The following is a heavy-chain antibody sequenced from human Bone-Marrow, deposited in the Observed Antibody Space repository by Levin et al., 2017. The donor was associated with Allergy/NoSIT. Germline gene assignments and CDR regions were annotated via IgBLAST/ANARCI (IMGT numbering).Heavy chain of an antibody. CDR3: ARDGYCSSTSCEYYYGMDV. J-gene: IGHJ6*02. V-gene: IGHV3-74*01. Sequence: GESLKISCEASGFNFTSHALHWVRQAPGKGLEWVSRMNSDGSSTSYADSVKGRFTISRDNAKNTLYLQMNSLRAEDTAVYYCARDGYCSSTSCEYYYGMDVWGQGTTVTVSS. D-gene: IGHD2-2*03. CDR2: MNSDGSST. CDR1: GFNFTSHA.